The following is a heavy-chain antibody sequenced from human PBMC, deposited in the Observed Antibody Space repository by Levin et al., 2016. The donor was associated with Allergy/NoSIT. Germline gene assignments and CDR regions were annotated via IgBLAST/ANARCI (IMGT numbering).Heavy chain of an antibody. CDR1: GFTFSSYW. CDR3: ARPYGPRLHDAFDI. V-gene: IGHV3-7*05. Sequence: GESLKISCEASGFTFSSYWMRWVRQAPGKGLEWVANIKQDGSEKYYVDSVKGRFTISRDNAKNSLYLQMNSLRAEDTAVYYCARPYGPRLHDAFDIWGQGTMVTVSS. CDR2: IKQDGSEK. D-gene: IGHD4-17*01. J-gene: IGHJ3*02.